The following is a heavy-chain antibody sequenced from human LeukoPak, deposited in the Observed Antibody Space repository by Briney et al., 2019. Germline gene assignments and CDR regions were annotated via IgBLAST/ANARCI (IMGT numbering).Heavy chain of an antibody. D-gene: IGHD6-13*01. V-gene: IGHV4-39*07. CDR2: ISYSGNT. Sequence: SETLSLTCTVSGCSISSRSYSWGWIRQPPGEGREWIGSISYSGNTYYNPSLKSRVTISVDTSKNQFSLKLSSVTAADTALYYCTREIHPAAAEDDWGQGTLVTVSS. J-gene: IGHJ4*02. CDR3: TREIHPAAAEDD. CDR1: GCSISSRSYS.